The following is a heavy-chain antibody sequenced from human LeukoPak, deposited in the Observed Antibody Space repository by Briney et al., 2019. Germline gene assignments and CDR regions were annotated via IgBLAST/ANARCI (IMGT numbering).Heavy chain of an antibody. Sequence: SETLSLTCTVSRGSVRSYYWSWIRQPPGKGLEWIGYIFYSGDTNYNPSLKSRVTISVDTSQNQLFLRLSSVTAADTAVYYCARAGGSGSPGHFDFWGQGTLVTVSS. CDR1: RGSVRSYY. J-gene: IGHJ4*02. CDR3: ARAGGSGSPGHFDF. D-gene: IGHD3-10*01. V-gene: IGHV4-59*02. CDR2: IFYSGDT.